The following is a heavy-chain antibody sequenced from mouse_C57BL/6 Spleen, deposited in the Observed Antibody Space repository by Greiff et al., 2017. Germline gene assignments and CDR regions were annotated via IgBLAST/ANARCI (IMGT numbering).Heavy chain of an antibody. J-gene: IGHJ2*01. Sequence: QVQLKESGAELVRPGTSVKMSCKASGYTFTNYWIGWAKQRPGHGLEWIGDIYPGGGYTNYNEKFKGKATLTADKSSSTAYMQFSSLTSEDSAIYYCARGHYYGSSFPYYFDYWGQGTTLTVSS. V-gene: IGHV1-63*01. D-gene: IGHD1-1*01. CDR1: GYTFTNYW. CDR2: IYPGGGYT. CDR3: ARGHYYGSSFPYYFDY.